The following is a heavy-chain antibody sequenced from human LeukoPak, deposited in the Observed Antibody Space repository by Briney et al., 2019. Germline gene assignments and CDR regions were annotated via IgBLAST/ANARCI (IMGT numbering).Heavy chain of an antibody. D-gene: IGHD6-13*01. V-gene: IGHV1-2*02. CDR2: INPNSGGT. J-gene: IGHJ4*02. CDR3: AAIAGPLTGFDY. Sequence: ASVKVSCKASGYTFTAYYMHWVRQAPGQGLEWMGWINPNSGGTNYAQKFQGRATLTRDTSINTAFMELTRLISDDTAVYYCAAIAGPLTGFDYWGQGTLVTVSS. CDR1: GYTFTAYY.